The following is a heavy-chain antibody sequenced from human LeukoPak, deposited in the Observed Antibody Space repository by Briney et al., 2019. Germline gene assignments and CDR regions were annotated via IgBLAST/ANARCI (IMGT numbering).Heavy chain of an antibody. Sequence: GGSLRLSCAASGFTFSSYGMSWVRQAPGKGLEWVSAISGSGGSTYYADSVKGRFTISRDNAKNSLYLQMSSLRADDTAVYYCARVEASGYDYGAFDYWGQGTLVTVSS. CDR3: ARVEASGYDYGAFDY. D-gene: IGHD5-12*01. V-gene: IGHV3-23*01. CDR2: ISGSGGST. J-gene: IGHJ4*02. CDR1: GFTFSSYG.